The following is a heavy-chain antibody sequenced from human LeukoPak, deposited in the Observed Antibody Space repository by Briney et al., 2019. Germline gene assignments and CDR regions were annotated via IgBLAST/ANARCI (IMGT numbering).Heavy chain of an antibody. CDR2: ISGSGGST. CDR1: GFTFSSYA. J-gene: IGHJ4*02. D-gene: IGHD3-22*01. Sequence: LTGGSLRLSCAASGFTFSSYAMSWVRQAPGKGLEWVAAISGSGGSTYYADSVKGRFTISRDNSKNTLYLQMNSLRAEDTAVYSCAKGAADYYDSSGYYGIDYWGQRTLVTVSS. CDR3: AKGAADYYDSSGYYGIDY. V-gene: IGHV3-23*01.